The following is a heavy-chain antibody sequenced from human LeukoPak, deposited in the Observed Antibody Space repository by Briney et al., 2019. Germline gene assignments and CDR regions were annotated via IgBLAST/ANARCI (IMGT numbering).Heavy chain of an antibody. Sequence: PGGSLRLSCAAAGFIISSNIICWVRQAPGKGLEWVSTISGSGGSTYYADSVKGRLTISRDNSKKTLFLQMISLRAENTAVYYGAKRPRVRRPLRGIWKYWGQGTLVTVSS. CDR3: AKRPRVRRPLRGIWKY. D-gene: IGHD3-3*01. J-gene: IGHJ4*02. CDR2: ISGSGGST. V-gene: IGHV3-23*01. CDR1: GFIISSNI.